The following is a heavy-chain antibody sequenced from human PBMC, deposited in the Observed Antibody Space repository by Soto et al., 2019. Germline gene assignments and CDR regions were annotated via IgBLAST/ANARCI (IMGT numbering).Heavy chain of an antibody. Sequence: QVQLQESGPGLVKPSQTLSLTCTVSGGSISSGGYYWSWIRQHPGKGLEWIGYIYYSGSTYYNPSLKSRVNKSVDTSKNQFSLKLSSVTAADTAVYYCARDSDSSGLDFDYWGQGTLVTVSS. CDR1: GGSISSGGYY. J-gene: IGHJ4*02. V-gene: IGHV4-31*03. CDR3: ARDSDSSGLDFDY. CDR2: IYYSGST. D-gene: IGHD3-22*01.